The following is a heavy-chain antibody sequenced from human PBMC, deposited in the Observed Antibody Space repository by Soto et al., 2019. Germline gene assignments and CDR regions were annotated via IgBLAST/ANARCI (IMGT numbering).Heavy chain of an antibody. D-gene: IGHD3-3*01. Sequence: QVTLKESGPVLVKPTETLTLTCTVSGFSLSNARMGVSWIRQPPGKALEWLAHIFSNDEKSYSTSLKSRLTISKDTSKSQVVLTMTNMDPVDTATYYCARTYDFWSGPYGMDVWGQGTTVTVSS. V-gene: IGHV2-26*01. J-gene: IGHJ6*02. CDR2: IFSNDEK. CDR3: ARTYDFWSGPYGMDV. CDR1: GFSLSNARMG.